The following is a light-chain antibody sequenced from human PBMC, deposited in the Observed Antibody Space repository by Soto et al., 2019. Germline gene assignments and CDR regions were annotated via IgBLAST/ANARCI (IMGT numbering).Light chain of an antibody. Sequence: QSALTQPASVSGSPGQSITISCTGTCSDLDGYNYVSWYQQCPGKAPKLMIYAVRNRPSGVSDRFSGSKSGHTASLTISGLQAEDEADYYCASYRSSTLLFGGGTKLTVL. J-gene: IGLJ2*01. CDR1: CSDLDGYNY. V-gene: IGLV2-14*01. CDR3: ASYRSSTLL. CDR2: AVR.